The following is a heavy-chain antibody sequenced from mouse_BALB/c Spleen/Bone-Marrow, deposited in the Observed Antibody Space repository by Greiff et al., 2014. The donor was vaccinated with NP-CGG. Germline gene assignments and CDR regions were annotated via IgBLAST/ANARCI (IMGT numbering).Heavy chain of an antibody. D-gene: IGHD2-14*01. CDR2: IHPNSGNT. CDR3: ARHHRYAYYFDY. CDR1: GYTFTSSW. J-gene: IGHJ2*01. V-gene: IGHV1S130*01. Sequence: VQLQESGSVLVRPGASVKLSCQASGYTFTSSWMHWAKQRPGQGLKWIGEIHPNSGNTNYNEKFKGKATLTVDTSSSTAYVDHSSLTAEDSAVYFCARHHRYAYYFDYWGQGTTLTVSS.